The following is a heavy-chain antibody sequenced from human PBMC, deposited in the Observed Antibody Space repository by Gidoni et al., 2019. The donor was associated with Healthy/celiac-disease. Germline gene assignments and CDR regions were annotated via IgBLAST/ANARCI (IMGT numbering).Heavy chain of an antibody. CDR2: IIPIFGTA. V-gene: IGHV1-69*01. D-gene: IGHD3-10*01. Sequence: QVQLVQSGAEVKKPGSSVKVSCKASGGTFSSYAISWVRQAPGQGLEWMGGIIPIFGTANYAQKFQGRVTITADESTSTAYMELSSLRSEDTAVYYCARDPDYYGSGSYYNYGMDVWGQGTTVTVSS. J-gene: IGHJ6*02. CDR3: ARDPDYYGSGSYYNYGMDV. CDR1: GGTFSSYA.